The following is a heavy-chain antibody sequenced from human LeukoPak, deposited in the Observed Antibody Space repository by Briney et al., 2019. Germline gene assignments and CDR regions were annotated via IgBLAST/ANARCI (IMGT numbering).Heavy chain of an antibody. V-gene: IGHV5-51*01. CDR1: GYSFTSYW. Sequence: GESLKISCKGSGYSFTSYWIGWVRQMPGKGLEWMGIIYPGDSDTRYSPSFQGQVTISAGKSISTAYLQWSSLKASDTAMYYCATGPYYYDSSGYYDGLDYWGQGTLVTVSS. D-gene: IGHD3-22*01. J-gene: IGHJ4*02. CDR2: IYPGDSDT. CDR3: ATGPYYYDSSGYYDGLDY.